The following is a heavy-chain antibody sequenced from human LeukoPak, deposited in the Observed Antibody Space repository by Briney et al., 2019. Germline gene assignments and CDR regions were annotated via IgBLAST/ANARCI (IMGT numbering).Heavy chain of an antibody. D-gene: IGHD3-16*02. CDR3: ARAIAIRGFDY. CDR2: ISSSSGYI. J-gene: IGHJ4*02. CDR1: GFTFSSYS. Sequence: GGSLRLCCAASGFTFSSYSMNWVRQAPGKGLEWVSSISSSSGYIYYADSVKGRFTISRDNAKNSLYLQMNSLRAEDTAVYYCARAIAIRGFDYWGQGTLVTVSS. V-gene: IGHV3-21*01.